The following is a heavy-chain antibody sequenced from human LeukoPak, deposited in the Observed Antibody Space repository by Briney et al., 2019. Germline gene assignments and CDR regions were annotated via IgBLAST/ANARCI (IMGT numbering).Heavy chain of an antibody. CDR3: ARAFDNWNDGGVDWFDP. CDR1: CGSFSDSY. Sequence: SQTLSLTYALDCGSFSDSYCSWVRQPPGKWLEWLGEINHSGSTNYNPCLKSRVTISVDTSKNQFSLKLSSVTAADTAVYYCARAFDNWNDGGVDWFDPWGQGTLVTVSS. J-gene: IGHJ5*02. V-gene: IGHV4-34*01. D-gene: IGHD1-20*01. CDR2: INHSGST.